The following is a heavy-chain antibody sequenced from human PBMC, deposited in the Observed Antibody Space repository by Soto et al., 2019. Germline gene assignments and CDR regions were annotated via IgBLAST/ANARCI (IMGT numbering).Heavy chain of an antibody. V-gene: IGHV4-38-2*01. CDR3: ARVGGGLQQQLVDAFDI. CDR1: GYSISSGYY. D-gene: IGHD6-13*01. CDR2: IYHSGST. Sequence: SETLSLTCAVSGYSISSGYYWGWIRQPPGKGLEWIGSIYHSGSTYYNLSLKSRVTISVDTSKNQFSLKLSSVTAADTAVYYCARVGGGLQQQLVDAFDIWGQGTMVTVSS. J-gene: IGHJ3*02.